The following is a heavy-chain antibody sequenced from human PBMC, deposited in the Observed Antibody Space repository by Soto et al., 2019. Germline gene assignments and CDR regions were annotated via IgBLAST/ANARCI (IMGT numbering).Heavy chain of an antibody. CDR1: GYTFPSYY. D-gene: IGHD3-10*01. J-gene: IGHJ6*02. V-gene: IGHV1-46*01. CDR3: ARDQGAFYYGSDYYYGMDV. Sequence: SVKDSFRGTGYTFPSYYMHWVRQAPVQGLEWMGIINPSGGSTSYAQKFQGRVTMTRDTSTSTVYMELSSLRSEDTAVYYCARDQGAFYYGSDYYYGMDVWGQGTKVTVSS. CDR2: INPSGGST.